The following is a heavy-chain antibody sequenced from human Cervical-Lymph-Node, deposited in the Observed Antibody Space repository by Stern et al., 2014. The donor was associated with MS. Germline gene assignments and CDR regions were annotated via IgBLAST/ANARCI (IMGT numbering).Heavy chain of an antibody. D-gene: IGHD1-1*01. J-gene: IGHJ4*02. V-gene: IGHV3-53*01. CDR3: ARDTSSPERSDW. Sequence: EEQLVQSGGGVLQPGGSLRLSCTASGFTVSRDYMTWVRQAPGKGLEWVSLITNGGSTFYTDSVKGRFTISRDDSKNTVYLHMTSLRAEDTAMYYCARDTSSPERSDWWGQGTLVTVSS. CDR2: ITNGGST. CDR1: GFTVSRDY.